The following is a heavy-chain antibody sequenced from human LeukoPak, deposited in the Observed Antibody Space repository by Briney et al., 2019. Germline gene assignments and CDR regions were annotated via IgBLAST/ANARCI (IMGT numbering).Heavy chain of an antibody. CDR1: GFTFSKYN. Sequence: GGSLRLSCAASGFTFSKYNMNWVRQAPGKGLEWVSSISTSSSYIYQADSVKGRFTVSRDNAKNSLYLQMNSLRAEDTAVYYCARQVGPDYWGQGALVTVSS. D-gene: IGHD1-26*01. CDR3: ARQVGPDY. J-gene: IGHJ4*02. CDR2: ISTSSSYI. V-gene: IGHV3-21*01.